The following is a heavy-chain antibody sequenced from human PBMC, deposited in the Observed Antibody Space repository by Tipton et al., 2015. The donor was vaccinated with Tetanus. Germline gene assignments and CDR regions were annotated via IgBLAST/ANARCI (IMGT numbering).Heavy chain of an antibody. V-gene: IGHV4-34*01. Sequence: TLSLTCAVYGGFFSGYYWNWILQPPGKGLEWIGEINYRGTTNYIPSLKSRVTMSVDTSKNQFSLKLISVTAADTAVYYCARRGDYYYYDSRGSFEPWDQGTPVTVSS. CDR2: INYRGTT. CDR1: GGFFSGYY. CDR3: ARRGDYYYYDSRGSFEP. D-gene: IGHD3-22*01. J-gene: IGHJ5*02.